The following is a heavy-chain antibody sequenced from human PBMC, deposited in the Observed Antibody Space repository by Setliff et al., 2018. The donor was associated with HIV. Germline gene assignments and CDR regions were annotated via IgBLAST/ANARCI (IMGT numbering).Heavy chain of an antibody. J-gene: IGHJ4*02. CDR3: VRDLGVESLGGALAY. D-gene: IGHD3-10*01. Sequence: SETLSLTCTVSGGSITSHYWSWIRQPPGKGLEWIGYIYYSGSTYYNPSLESRLTISLDTSANQFSLKLSSVTAADTAVYYCVRDLGVESLGGALAYWGQGTLVTVSS. CDR1: GGSITSHY. CDR2: IYYSGST. V-gene: IGHV4-59*11.